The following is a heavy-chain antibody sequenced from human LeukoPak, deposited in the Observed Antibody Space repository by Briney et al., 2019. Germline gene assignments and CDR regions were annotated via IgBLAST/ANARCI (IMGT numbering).Heavy chain of an antibody. V-gene: IGHV2-5*02. J-gene: IGHJ5*02. D-gene: IGHD3-3*01. CDR3: AHSSAYYDFWSGYRTSYNWFDP. Sequence: SGPTLVKPTQTLTLTCTFSGFSLSTSGVGVGWIRQPPGKALEWLALLYWDDDKRYSPSLKSRLTITKDTSKNQVVLTMTNMDPVDTATYYCAHSSAYYDFWSGYRTSYNWFDPWGQGTLVTVSS. CDR2: LYWDDDK. CDR1: GFSLSTSGVG.